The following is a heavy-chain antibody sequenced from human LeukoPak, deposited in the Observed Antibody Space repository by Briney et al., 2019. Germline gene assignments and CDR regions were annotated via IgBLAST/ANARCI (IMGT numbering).Heavy chain of an antibody. CDR2: IIPIFGTA. V-gene: IGHV1-69*01. Sequence: SVKVSCKASGGTFSSYTISWVRQAPGQGLEWMGGIIPIFGTANYAQKFQGRVTITADESTSTAYMELSSLRSEDTAVYYCARALPGGYDFWSGYSPPPHAFDIWGQGTMVTVSS. J-gene: IGHJ3*02. CDR3: ARALPGGYDFWSGYSPPPHAFDI. D-gene: IGHD3-3*01. CDR1: GGTFSSYT.